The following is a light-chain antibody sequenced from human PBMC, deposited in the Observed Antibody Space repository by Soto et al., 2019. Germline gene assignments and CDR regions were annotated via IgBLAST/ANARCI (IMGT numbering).Light chain of an antibody. CDR1: QSIGTN. V-gene: IGKV3-15*01. CDR3: QQYAGWPLT. J-gene: IGKJ4*01. Sequence: EVVMTQSPATVSVSPGERTSLSCRASQSIGTNLGWYQQKPGQAPRLLISKTSTRATGVPARFSGSGSGTEFTLTISSLQSEDIAVNYCQQYAGWPLTFGGGTKVDI. CDR2: KTS.